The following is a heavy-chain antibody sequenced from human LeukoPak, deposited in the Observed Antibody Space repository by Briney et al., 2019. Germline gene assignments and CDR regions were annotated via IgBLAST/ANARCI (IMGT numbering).Heavy chain of an antibody. CDR1: GFTFSSYS. V-gene: IGHV3-21*01. CDR3: AKDRCSNGIGCYYYYMDV. D-gene: IGHD2-8*01. J-gene: IGHJ6*03. Sequence: PGGTLRLSCAASGFTFSSYSMNWVRQAPGKGLEWVSSISSSSSYIYYADSVKGRFTISRDNAKNSLYLQMNSLRAEDTAVYYCAKDRCSNGIGCYYYYMDVWGKGTTVTISS. CDR2: ISSSSSYI.